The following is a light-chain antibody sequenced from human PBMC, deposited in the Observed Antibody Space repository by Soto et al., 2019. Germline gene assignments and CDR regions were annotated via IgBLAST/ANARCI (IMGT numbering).Light chain of an antibody. CDR1: QSISSW. CDR2: DAS. J-gene: IGKJ1*01. CDR3: QQYNSYSVT. V-gene: IGKV1-5*01. Sequence: DIQLTQSPSFLSASVGDRVTITCRASQSISSWLAWYQQKPGKAPKLLIYDASSLESGVPSRLSGSGSGTEFTLTISSLQPDDFATYYCQQYNSYSVTFGQGTKVDI.